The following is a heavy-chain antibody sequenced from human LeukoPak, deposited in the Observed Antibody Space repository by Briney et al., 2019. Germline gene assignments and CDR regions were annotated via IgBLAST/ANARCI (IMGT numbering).Heavy chain of an antibody. Sequence: SETLSLTCAVYGGSFSGYYWSWIRQPPGKGLEWIGEINHSGSTNYNPSLKSRVTISVDTSKNQFSLRLSSVTAADTAVYYCARARRSGPPYYFYYYYMDVWGKGTTVTVSS. CDR2: INHSGST. V-gene: IGHV4-34*01. CDR3: ARARRSGPPYYFYYYYMDV. D-gene: IGHD3-3*01. J-gene: IGHJ6*03. CDR1: GGSFSGYY.